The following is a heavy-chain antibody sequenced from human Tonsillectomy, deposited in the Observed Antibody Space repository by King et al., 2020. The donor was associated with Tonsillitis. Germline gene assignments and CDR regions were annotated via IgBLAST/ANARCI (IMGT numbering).Heavy chain of an antibody. Sequence: QLQESGPGLVKPSQTLSLTCTVSGDSITSGGFFWIWIRQSAAKGLEWIGRIYATGTTNSNPSLKSRVTLSIDTTENQFSFTVNSVTATDTAVYYCAGGSSSSIAFDIWGQGTMVTVSS. D-gene: IGHD6-6*01. CDR2: IYATGTT. CDR1: GDSITSGGFF. J-gene: IGHJ3*02. CDR3: AGGSSSSIAFDI. V-gene: IGHV4-61*02.